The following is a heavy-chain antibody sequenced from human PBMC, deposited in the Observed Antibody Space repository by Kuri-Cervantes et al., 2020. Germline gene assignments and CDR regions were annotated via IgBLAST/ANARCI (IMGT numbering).Heavy chain of an antibody. CDR3: ARDENSSGRQTNWFDP. J-gene: IGHJ5*02. CDR1: GYTFTSYY. D-gene: IGHD6-19*01. Sequence: ASVKVSCKASGYTFTSYYMHWVRQAPGQGLEWMGIINPSGGSTSYAQKFQGRVTMTTDTSTSTAYMELRSLRSDDTAVYYCARDENSSGRQTNWFDPWGQGTLVTVSS. CDR2: INPSGGST. V-gene: IGHV1-46*01.